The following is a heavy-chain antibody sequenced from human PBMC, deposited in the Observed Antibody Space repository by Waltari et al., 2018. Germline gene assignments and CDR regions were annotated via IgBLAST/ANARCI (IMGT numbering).Heavy chain of an antibody. J-gene: IGHJ4*02. Sequence: EVQLVESGGGLVKPGGSLRLSCAASGFTFSSYSMNWVRQAPGKGPEWVSSISSSSSYIYYADSVKGRFTISRDNAKNSLYLQMNSLRAEDTAVYYCARETLGSGGYVSDYWGQGTLVTVSS. CDR2: ISSSSSYI. CDR1: GFTFSSYS. V-gene: IGHV3-21*01. CDR3: ARETLGSGGYVSDY. D-gene: IGHD5-12*01.